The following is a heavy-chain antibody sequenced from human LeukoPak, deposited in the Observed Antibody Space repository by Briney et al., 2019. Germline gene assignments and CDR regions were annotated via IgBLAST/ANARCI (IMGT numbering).Heavy chain of an antibody. D-gene: IGHD4-17*01. Sequence: GGSLRLSCAASGFTFSSYSMNWVRQAPGKGLEWVSYISSSSSTIYYADSVKGRFAISRDNAKNSLYLQMNSLRAEDTAVYYCARTLSLYYGDYYFDYWGQGTLVTVSS. J-gene: IGHJ4*02. V-gene: IGHV3-48*01. CDR3: ARTLSLYYGDYYFDY. CDR1: GFTFSSYS. CDR2: ISSSSSTI.